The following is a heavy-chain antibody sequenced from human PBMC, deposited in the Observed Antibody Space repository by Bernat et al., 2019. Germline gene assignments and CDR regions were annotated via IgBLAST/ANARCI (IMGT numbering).Heavy chain of an antibody. V-gene: IGHV3-30-3*01. CDR2: ISFHGTNK. CDR1: GFTFIDYG. D-gene: IGHD5/OR15-5a*01. CDR3: ARDLFVSYYYYGMDV. Sequence: QVQLVESGGSVVQPGGSLRLSCAASGFTFIDYGMHWVRQAPGLGLEWVAFISFHGTNKYHADSVKGRFTISRDNPKNALYLQMDSLRAEDTAVYYCARDLFVSYYYYGMDVWGQGTTVTVSS. J-gene: IGHJ6*02.